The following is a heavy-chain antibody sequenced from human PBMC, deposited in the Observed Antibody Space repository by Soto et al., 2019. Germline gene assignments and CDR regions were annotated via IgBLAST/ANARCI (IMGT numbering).Heavy chain of an antibody. CDR2: IIPIFGTA. D-gene: IGHD3-22*01. V-gene: IGHV1-69*01. Sequence: QVQLVQSGAEVKKPGSSVKVSCKASGGTFSSYAIIWVLQAPGQGLEWMGGIIPIFGTANYAQKFQGRVTITADESTSTAYMELRSLRSEDTAVYYCAREGASGSHIGYWGQGTLVTVSS. J-gene: IGHJ4*02. CDR3: AREGASGSHIGY. CDR1: GGTFSSYA.